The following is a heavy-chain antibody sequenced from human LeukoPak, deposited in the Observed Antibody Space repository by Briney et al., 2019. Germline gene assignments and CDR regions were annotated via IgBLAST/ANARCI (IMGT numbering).Heavy chain of an antibody. CDR3: ARGTKLWSVAVDY. Sequence: ASVKVSCKASGYTFTGYDINWVRQATGQGLEWMGWMSPNSGNTGYAQKFQGRVTMTRNTSISTAYMELSSLRSEDTVVYYCARGTKLWSVAVDYWGQGTLVTVSS. V-gene: IGHV1-8*01. CDR2: MSPNSGNT. CDR1: GYTFTGYD. D-gene: IGHD2-21*01. J-gene: IGHJ4*02.